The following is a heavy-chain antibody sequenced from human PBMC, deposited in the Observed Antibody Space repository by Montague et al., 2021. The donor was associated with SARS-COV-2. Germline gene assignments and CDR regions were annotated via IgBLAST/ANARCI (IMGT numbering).Heavy chain of an antibody. D-gene: IGHD2-15*01. CDR1: GGSISSYY. J-gene: IGHJ5*02. CDR2: IYYSGST. Sequence: SETLSLTCTVSGGSISSYYWSWIRQPPGKGLEWIGYIYYSGSTNYNPSLKSRVTISVDTSKNQFSLKLSSVTAADTAVYYCARLEAGDCSGGSGDSSWFDPWGQGTLVTVSS. CDR3: ARLEAGDCSGGSGDSSWFDP. V-gene: IGHV4-59*08.